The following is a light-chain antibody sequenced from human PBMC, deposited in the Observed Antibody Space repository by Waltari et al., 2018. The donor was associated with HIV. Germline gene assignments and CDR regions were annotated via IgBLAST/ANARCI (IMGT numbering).Light chain of an antibody. J-gene: IGKJ4*01. CDR2: WAS. Sequence: DIVMTQSPDSLAVSLGERATFNCRSSRTVLSNSDNRNYLAWYQQKTGQSPNGLIYWASTRQAGVPDRFIASGSGTNFSLTISSLQAADVAVYYCQQYYTVRPTFGGGTKVEIK. CDR1: RTVLSNSDNRNY. V-gene: IGKV4-1*01. CDR3: QQYYTVRPT.